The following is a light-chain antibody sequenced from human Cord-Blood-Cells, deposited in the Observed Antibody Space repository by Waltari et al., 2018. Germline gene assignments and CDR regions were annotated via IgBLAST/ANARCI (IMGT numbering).Light chain of an antibody. V-gene: IGLV2-14*01. J-gene: IGLJ2*01. CDR1: SSDVGGYNY. Sequence: QSALTQPASVSGSPGQSITISCTGTSSDVGGYNYVSLYQQHPGKAPKLMIYEVSNRPSGVSNRFSGSKSDNTASLTISGLQAEDEADYYCSSYTSSSTVVFGGGTKLTVL. CDR2: EVS. CDR3: SSYTSSSTVV.